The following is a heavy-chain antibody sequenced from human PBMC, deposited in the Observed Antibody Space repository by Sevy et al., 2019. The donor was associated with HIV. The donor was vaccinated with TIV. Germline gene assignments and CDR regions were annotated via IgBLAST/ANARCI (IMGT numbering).Heavy chain of an antibody. CDR1: GYTLSKLP. V-gene: IGHV1-24*01. CDR2: FDPEDGET. D-gene: IGHD3-3*01. J-gene: IGHJ6*02. CDR3: ATLDFWSDYPFYGVDV. Sequence: ASVKVSCKVSGYTLSKLPMHWVRQAPGKGLEWMGGFDPEDGETIYAQKFQGRVIMTEDTSSDIAYMELSSLGSEDTAVYYCATLDFWSDYPFYGVDVWGQGTTVTVSS.